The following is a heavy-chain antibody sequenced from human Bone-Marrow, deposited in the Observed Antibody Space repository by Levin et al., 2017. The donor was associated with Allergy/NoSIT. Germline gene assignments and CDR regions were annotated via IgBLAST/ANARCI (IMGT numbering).Heavy chain of an antibody. CDR1: GYGFTGYY. J-gene: IGHJ4*02. Sequence: GESLKISCKASGYGFTGYYIQWVRKAPGQGLEWMGRINPYNGDTDYAQKFQGRVTMTRDTSISTAYMELTRLRSDDTAVYYCARGLGNYMNGFDYWGQGTLVTVSS. V-gene: IGHV1-2*06. D-gene: IGHD1-7*01. CDR2: INPYNGDT. CDR3: ARGLGNYMNGFDY.